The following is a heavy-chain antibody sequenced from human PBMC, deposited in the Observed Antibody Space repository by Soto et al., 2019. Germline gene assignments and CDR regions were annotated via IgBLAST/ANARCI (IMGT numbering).Heavy chain of an antibody. J-gene: IGHJ4*02. Sequence: WIRQPPGKGLEWIGYIYYSGSTNYNPSLKSRVTISVDTSKNQFSLKLSSVTAADTAVYYCAGSPSSGWYPPDYWGQGTLVTVSS. CDR2: IYYSGST. CDR3: AGSPSSGWYPPDY. D-gene: IGHD6-19*01. V-gene: IGHV4-59*01.